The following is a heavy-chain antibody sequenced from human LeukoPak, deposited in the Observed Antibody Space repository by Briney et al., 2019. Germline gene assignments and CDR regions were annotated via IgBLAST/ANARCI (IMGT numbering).Heavy chain of an antibody. CDR2: ITGSGATT. CDR3: AKGDCGGTCLLIDN. D-gene: IGHD2-15*01. Sequence: GGSLRLSCAATEFTFSSYWMSWVRQAPGKGLEWVSLITGSGATTYYADSVRGRFTVSRDNSKNTLYLQMNSLRAEDTAVYFCAKGDCGGTCLLIDNWGQGTLVTVSS. V-gene: IGHV3-23*01. J-gene: IGHJ4*02. CDR1: EFTFSSYW.